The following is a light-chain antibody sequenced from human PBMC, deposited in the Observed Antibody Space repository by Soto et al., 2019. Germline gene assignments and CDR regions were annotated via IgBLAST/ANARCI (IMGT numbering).Light chain of an antibody. Sequence: QSALTQPASVSGSPGQSLTISCTGTSSYVGGYNYVSWYQQHPAKAPKLMIYEVSNRPSGVSHRFSGSKSGNTASLTISGLQAEDEADYYCFSYTTSSTLVFGGGTKLTVL. J-gene: IGLJ3*02. V-gene: IGLV2-14*01. CDR2: EVS. CDR1: SSYVGGYNY. CDR3: FSYTTSSTLV.